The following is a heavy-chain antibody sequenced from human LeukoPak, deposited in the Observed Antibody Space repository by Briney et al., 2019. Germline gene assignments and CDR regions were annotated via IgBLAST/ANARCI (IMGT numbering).Heavy chain of an antibody. Sequence: PGGSLRLSCAASGFTFSTYNMNWVRQAPGKGLEWVSSISSSSSYIYYSDSVEGRFTISRDNAKNSLYLQMDSLRAEDTAVYDCARDLILADSCGSSAHDFWGQGTLVTVSS. J-gene: IGHJ4*02. CDR2: ISSSSSYI. CDR1: GFTFSTYN. V-gene: IGHV3-21*06. D-gene: IGHD6-13*01. CDR3: ARDLILADSCGSSAHDF.